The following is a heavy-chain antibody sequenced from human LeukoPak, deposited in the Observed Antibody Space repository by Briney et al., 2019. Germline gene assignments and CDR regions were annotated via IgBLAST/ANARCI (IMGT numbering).Heavy chain of an antibody. CDR1: GFTFSSYA. J-gene: IGHJ4*02. CDR2: ISDSGENS. Sequence: GGSLRLSCAASGFTFSSYAMTWIRQAPGKVLEWVSSISDSGENSYYADSVKGRFTISRDNSKNTLYLQMNSLRVEDTAVYYCAQILTGYYEYWGQGTLVTVSS. D-gene: IGHD3-9*01. V-gene: IGHV3-23*01. CDR3: AQILTGYYEY.